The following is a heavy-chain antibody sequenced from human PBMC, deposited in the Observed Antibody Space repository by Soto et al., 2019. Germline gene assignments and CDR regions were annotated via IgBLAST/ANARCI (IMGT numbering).Heavy chain of an antibody. Sequence: QVQMMQSGGEVKKPGASVKVSCKASGYTFTTYGISWVRQAPGQGLEWLGGISAYYGSTSYAQKVQGRVTMTRDTSTSTAYMELRSLRSDDTAVYYCARGSEEMYPIAFDIWGQGTMVTVSS. CDR1: GYTFTTYG. CDR2: ISAYYGST. V-gene: IGHV1-18*01. CDR3: ARGSEEMYPIAFDI. D-gene: IGHD3-3*01. J-gene: IGHJ3*02.